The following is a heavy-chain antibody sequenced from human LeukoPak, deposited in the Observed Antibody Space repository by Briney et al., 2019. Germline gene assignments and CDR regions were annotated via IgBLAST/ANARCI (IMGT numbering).Heavy chain of an antibody. D-gene: IGHD5-12*01. CDR2: ISYDGSNK. CDR1: GFAFSSYG. V-gene: IGHV3-30*18. J-gene: IGHJ4*02. Sequence: GGSLRLSCAASGFAFSSYGMHWVRQAPGKGLEWVAVISYDGSNKYYADSVKGRFTISRDNSKNTLYLQMNSLRAEDTAVYYCAKALYSGCAGALDYWGQGTLVTVSS. CDR3: AKALYSGCAGALDY.